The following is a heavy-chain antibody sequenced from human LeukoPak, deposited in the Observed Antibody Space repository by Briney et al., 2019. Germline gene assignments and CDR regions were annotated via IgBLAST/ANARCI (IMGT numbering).Heavy chain of an antibody. CDR2: IYGGGST. D-gene: IGHD6-19*01. CDR1: GFSVSSNY. J-gene: IGHJ4*02. Sequence: GGSLRLSCAASGFSVSSNYMSWVRQAPGKRLESVSVIYGGGSTHYADSVKGRFTISRDNSKNTLSLQMNSLRDEDTAVYYCVKRYSGWTGNSWGQGTLVTVSS. V-gene: IGHV3-66*01. CDR3: VKRYSGWTGNS.